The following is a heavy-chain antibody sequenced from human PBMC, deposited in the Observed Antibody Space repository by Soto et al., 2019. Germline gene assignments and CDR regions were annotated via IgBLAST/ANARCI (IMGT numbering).Heavy chain of an antibody. CDR1: GFTFSSYW. Sequence: GSLRLSCAASGFTFSSYWMSWVRQAPGKGLEWVANIKQDGSEKYYVDSGKGRFTISRDNAKNSLYLQMNSLRAEDTAVYYCARVDADYYYYMDVWGKGTTVTVSS. CDR2: IKQDGSEK. V-gene: IGHV3-7*01. J-gene: IGHJ6*03. CDR3: ARVDADYYYYMDV.